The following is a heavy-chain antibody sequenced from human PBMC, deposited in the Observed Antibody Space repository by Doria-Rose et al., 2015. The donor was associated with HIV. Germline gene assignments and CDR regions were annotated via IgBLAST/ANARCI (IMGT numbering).Heavy chain of an antibody. CDR1: GVSLSSPGMG. Sequence: QVTLKESGPVLVKPTETLTLTCTVSGVSLSSPGMGVSWIRQPPGKALEWLANIFSDDEGSYKTSLKSRLTFTRSTSKSQVVLTMTDMDPVDTATYYCARIKSSRWYHKYYFDFWGQGTLVIVSA. J-gene: IGHJ4*02. CDR3: ARIKSSRWYHKYYFDF. CDR2: IFSDDEG. D-gene: IGHD6-13*01. V-gene: IGHV2-26*01.